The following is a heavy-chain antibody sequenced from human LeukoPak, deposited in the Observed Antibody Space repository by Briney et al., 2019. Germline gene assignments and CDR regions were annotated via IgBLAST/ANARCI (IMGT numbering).Heavy chain of an antibody. J-gene: IGHJ6*02. V-gene: IGHV3-11*06. Sequence: PGGSLRLSCAASGFTFSDYYMSWIRQAPGKGLEWVSYISSSSSYTNYADSVKGRFTISRDNAKNSLYLQMNSLRAEDTAVYYCARTSCRSSTSCYDIYYYGMDVWGQGTTVTVSS. D-gene: IGHD2-2*01. CDR2: ISSSSSYT. CDR3: ARTSCRSSTSCYDIYYYGMDV. CDR1: GFTFSDYY.